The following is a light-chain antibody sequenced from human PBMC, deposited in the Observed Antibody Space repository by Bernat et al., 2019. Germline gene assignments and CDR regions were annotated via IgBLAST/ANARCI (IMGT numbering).Light chain of an antibody. Sequence: QSVLTQPPSKSGTLGQRGTISCSGSSYNIGSNTVNWYQQLPGTAPKLLIYTNNQRPSGVPDRFSGSKSGTSASLAISGLQSEDGADYYCAAWDDRMNGPVFGGGTKLTVL. CDR2: TNN. V-gene: IGLV1-44*01. J-gene: IGLJ3*02. CDR3: AAWDDRMNGPV. CDR1: SYNIGSNT.